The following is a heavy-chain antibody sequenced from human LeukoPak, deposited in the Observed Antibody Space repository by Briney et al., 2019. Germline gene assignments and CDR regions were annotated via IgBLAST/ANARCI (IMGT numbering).Heavy chain of an antibody. J-gene: IGHJ4*02. CDR2: INHSGST. Sequence: SETLSLTCAVYGGSFSGYYWSWIRQPPGKGLEWIGEINHSGSTNYNPSLKSRVTISVDTSKNQFSLKLSSVTAADTAVYYCVRVFVKGYCSSTSCYSLKPLDYWGQGTLVTVSS. V-gene: IGHV4-34*01. CDR3: VRVFVKGYCSSTSCYSLKPLDY. D-gene: IGHD2-2*01. CDR1: GGSFSGYY.